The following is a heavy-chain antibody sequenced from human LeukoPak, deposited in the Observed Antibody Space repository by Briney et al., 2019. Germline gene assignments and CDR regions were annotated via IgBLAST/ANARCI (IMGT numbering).Heavy chain of an antibody. CDR1: GGSIINYY. CDR3: ARVTNGVDP. Sequence: SETLSLTCTVSGGSIINYYWTCIRQPPGKELEWIGHIYYTGSTNYNPSLNSRVTISVDTSKKQFSLTLTSVIAADTAVYYCARVTNGVDPWGPGTLVTVSS. J-gene: IGHJ5*02. V-gene: IGHV4-59*01. CDR2: IYYTGST.